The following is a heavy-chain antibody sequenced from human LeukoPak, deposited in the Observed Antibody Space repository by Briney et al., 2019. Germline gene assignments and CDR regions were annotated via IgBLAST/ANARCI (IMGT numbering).Heavy chain of an antibody. V-gene: IGHV3-13*04. Sequence: PGGSLRLSCAASGFSFSSYDMHWVRQATGKGLEWVSTIGPAGDTYYAGSVKGRFTISRENAKNSLYLQMNNLGVGDTAVYYCARGRYPEYWGQGILVTVSS. CDR2: IGPAGDT. CDR3: ARGRYPEY. D-gene: IGHD2-2*01. CDR1: GFSFSSYD. J-gene: IGHJ4*02.